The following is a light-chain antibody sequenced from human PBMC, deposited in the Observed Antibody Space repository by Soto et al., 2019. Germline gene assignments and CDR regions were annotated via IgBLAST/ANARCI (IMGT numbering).Light chain of an antibody. J-gene: IGLJ2*01. Sequence: SYELTQPPSVSVAPGKTARITCGGNNIGSKSVHWYQQKPAQAPVLVIYYDSDRPSGIPERFSGSNSGNTATLTISRVEAGDEADYYCQVWDSSSDHPLFGGGTQLTVL. CDR2: YDS. CDR1: NIGSKS. CDR3: QVWDSSSDHPL. V-gene: IGLV3-21*04.